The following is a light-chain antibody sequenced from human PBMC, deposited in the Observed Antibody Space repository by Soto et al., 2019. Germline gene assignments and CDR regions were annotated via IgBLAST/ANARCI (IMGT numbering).Light chain of an antibody. CDR1: QNVSTY. J-gene: IGKJ3*01. Sequence: EIVLTQSPATLSLSPGDRATLSCRASQNVSTYLAWYQQKPGQAPRLLIYDASNRATGIPARFSGSGSGTDFTLTISSLEPEDVAVYYCQQRTNWLTFGPGTKVDIK. CDR2: DAS. V-gene: IGKV3-11*01. CDR3: QQRTNWLT.